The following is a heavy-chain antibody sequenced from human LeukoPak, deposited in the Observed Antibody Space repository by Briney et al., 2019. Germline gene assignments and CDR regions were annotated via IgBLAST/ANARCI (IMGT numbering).Heavy chain of an antibody. CDR2: INHSGST. CDR1: GGSFSGYY. Sequence: SETLSLTCAVYGGSFSGYYWSWIRQPPGKGLEWIGEINHSGSTNYNPSLKSRVTISVDTSKNQFSLKLSSVTAADTAVYYCARVPRGQYSYGKNYYYGMGVWGQGTTVTVSS. J-gene: IGHJ6*02. V-gene: IGHV4-34*01. CDR3: ARVPRGQYSYGKNYYYGMGV. D-gene: IGHD5-18*01.